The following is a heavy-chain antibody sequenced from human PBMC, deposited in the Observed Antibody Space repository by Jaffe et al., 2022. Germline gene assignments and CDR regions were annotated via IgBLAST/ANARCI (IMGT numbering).Heavy chain of an antibody. CDR2: MNPNSGNT. CDR1: GYTFTSYD. Sequence: QVQLVQSGAEVKKPGASVKVSCKASGYTFTSYDINWVRQATGQGLEWMGWMNPNSGNTGYAQKFQGRVTMTRNTSISTAYMELSSLRSEDTAVYYCARGRISTWYYYGSGSYHDYWGQGTLVTVSS. D-gene: IGHD3-10*01. J-gene: IGHJ4*02. V-gene: IGHV1-8*01. CDR3: ARGRISTWYYYGSGSYHDY.